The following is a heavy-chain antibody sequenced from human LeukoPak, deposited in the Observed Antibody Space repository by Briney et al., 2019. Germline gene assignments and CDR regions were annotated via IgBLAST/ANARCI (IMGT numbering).Heavy chain of an antibody. CDR2: IYYSGST. D-gene: IGHD5-12*01. CDR3: VGEKWLRSSAFYY. Sequence: SETLSLTCTVSGGSISSYYWSWIRQPPGKGLEWIGYIYYSGSTNYNPSLKSRVTISVDTSKNQFSLKLSSATAADTAVYYCVGEKWLRSSAFYYWGQGTLVTVSS. V-gene: IGHV4-59*01. J-gene: IGHJ4*02. CDR1: GGSISSYY.